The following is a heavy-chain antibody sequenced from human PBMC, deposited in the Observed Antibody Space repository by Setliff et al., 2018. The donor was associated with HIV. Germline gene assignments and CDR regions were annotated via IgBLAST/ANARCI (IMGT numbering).Heavy chain of an antibody. CDR3: ARDLDYYYGMDV. J-gene: IGHJ6*02. CDR2: ISSSVSTI. CDR1: GFTFTNYE. V-gene: IGHV3-48*03. Sequence: LRLSCAASGFTFTNYEMNWVRQAPGKGLEWVSYISSSVSTISYADSVKGRFTISRDNAKNSLYLQMNSLRAEDTAVYYCARDLDYYYGMDVWGQGTTVTVSS.